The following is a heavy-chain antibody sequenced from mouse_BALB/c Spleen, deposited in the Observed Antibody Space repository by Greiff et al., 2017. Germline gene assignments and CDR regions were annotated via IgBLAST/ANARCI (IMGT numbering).Heavy chain of an antibody. J-gene: IGHJ1*01. CDR1: GYTFTDYA. CDR3: ARDGSSYGYLDV. D-gene: IGHD1-1*01. V-gene: IGHV1S137*01. Sequence: VQLQQSGAELVRPGVSVKISCKGSGYTFTDYAMHWVKQSHAKSLEWIGVISTYYGDASYNQKFKGKATMTVDKSSSTAYMELARLTSEDSAVYYGARDGSSYGYLDVWGAGTTVTVSS. CDR2: ISTYYGDA.